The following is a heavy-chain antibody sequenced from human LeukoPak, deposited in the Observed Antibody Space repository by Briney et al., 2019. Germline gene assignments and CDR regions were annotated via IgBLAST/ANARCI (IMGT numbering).Heavy chain of an antibody. CDR2: ISSSSSYT. CDR3: AKDVYGSASYGFFDY. CDR1: GFTFSDYY. V-gene: IGHV3-11*05. J-gene: IGHJ4*02. Sequence: GGSLRLSCAASGFTFSDYYMSWIRQAPGKGLEWVSYISSSSSYTNYADSVKGRFTISRDNAKNSLYLQMNSLRAEDTAVYYCAKDVYGSASYGFFDYWGQGTLVTVSS. D-gene: IGHD3-10*01.